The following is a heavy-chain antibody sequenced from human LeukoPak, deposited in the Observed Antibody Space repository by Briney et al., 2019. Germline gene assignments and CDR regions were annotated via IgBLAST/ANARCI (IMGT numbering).Heavy chain of an antibody. CDR3: AKVLRLDAYDI. V-gene: IGHV3-23*01. CDR1: GFTFSSYA. CDR2: ISGSGGGT. J-gene: IGHJ3*02. D-gene: IGHD3-3*01. Sequence: GASLRLSCAASGFTFSSYAMSWVRQAPGKGLEWVSTISGSGGGTYYADSVKGRFTISRDNSKNTLYLQMNSLRAEDTAVYYCAKVLRLDAYDIWGQGTMVTVSS.